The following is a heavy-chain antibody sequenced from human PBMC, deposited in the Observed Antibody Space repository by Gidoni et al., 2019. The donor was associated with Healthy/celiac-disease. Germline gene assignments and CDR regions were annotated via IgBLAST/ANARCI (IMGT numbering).Heavy chain of an antibody. CDR3: AKGDGSSPSSFDY. V-gene: IGHV3-9*01. D-gene: IGHD6-13*01. J-gene: IGHJ4*02. Sequence: TISRDNAKNSLYLQMNSLRAEDTALYYCAKGDGSSPSSFDYWGQGTLVTVSS.